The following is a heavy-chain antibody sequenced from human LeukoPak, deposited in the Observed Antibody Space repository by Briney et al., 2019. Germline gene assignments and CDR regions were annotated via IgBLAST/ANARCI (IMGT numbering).Heavy chain of an antibody. CDR1: GGSISSSTYF. V-gene: IGHV4-39*07. CDR3: ARVQSGSYYDY. Sequence: SETLSLTCTVSGGSISSSTYFWGWIRQPPGKGLEWIGNFYYSGSTYYNPSLKGRVTISVDTSKNQFSLKLSSVTAADTAVYYCARVQSGSYYDYWGQGTQVTVSS. CDR2: FYYSGST. J-gene: IGHJ4*02. D-gene: IGHD1-26*01.